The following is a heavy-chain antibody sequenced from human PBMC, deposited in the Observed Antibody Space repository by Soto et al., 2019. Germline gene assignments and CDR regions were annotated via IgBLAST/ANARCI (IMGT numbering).Heavy chain of an antibody. D-gene: IGHD4-17*01. Sequence: QLQLQESDPGLVKPSETLSLTCTVSGDSISNNNYYWGWIRQPPGKGLEWIGSIYYSGSTYYNPSLKSRVTISVDTSKNQFSLRQNSVTAVDTAIYYCARTDYASWFDPWGQGTLVIVSS. J-gene: IGHJ5*02. CDR1: GDSISNNNYY. CDR2: IYYSGST. CDR3: ARTDYASWFDP. V-gene: IGHV4-39*01.